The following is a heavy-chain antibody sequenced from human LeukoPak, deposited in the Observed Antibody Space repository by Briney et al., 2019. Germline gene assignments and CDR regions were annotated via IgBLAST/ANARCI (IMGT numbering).Heavy chain of an antibody. J-gene: IGHJ5*02. CDR3: ARHIGELGLNCFDP. CDR2: TFYSGTT. Sequence: SETLSLTCSVSGGPITCTGSYWGWIPQTPGKGLEWIATTFYSGTTYYNPSLKSRLTKSIDTSKNHFSLNLSSVTAADTAVYYCARHIGELGLNCFDPWGRGTRVSVSS. CDR1: GGPITCTGSY. V-gene: IGHV4-39*01. D-gene: IGHD3-16*01.